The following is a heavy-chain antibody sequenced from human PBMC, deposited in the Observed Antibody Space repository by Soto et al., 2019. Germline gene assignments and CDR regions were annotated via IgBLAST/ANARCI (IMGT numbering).Heavy chain of an antibody. CDR2: IWYDGSNK. CDR1: GFTFSSFG. CDR3: AIDGYYGSGRPHGAFYI. V-gene: IGHV3-33*01. J-gene: IGHJ3*02. D-gene: IGHD3-10*01. Sequence: QVQLVESGGGVVQPGRSLRPSCAASGFTFSSFGMHWVRQAPGKGLEWVAIIWYDGSNKYYADSVKGRFTNSSDNSRKIVELQMNSLGAEDTGVYYCAIDGYYGSGRPHGAFYIWGQGKMVTVSS.